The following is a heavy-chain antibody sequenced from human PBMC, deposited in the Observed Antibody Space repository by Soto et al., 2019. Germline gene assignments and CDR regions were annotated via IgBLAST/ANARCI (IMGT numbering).Heavy chain of an antibody. Sequence: QVQLVESGGGVVQPGRSLRLSCAASGFTFSSYGMHWVRQAPGKGLEWVAVIYDGSNKYYADSVKGRFTISRDNSKTTLFLQMNSLRGEDPAVYYCGKEVWRGPMDVWGQGTTVTVSS. CDR2: IYDGSNK. CDR1: GFTFSSYG. J-gene: IGHJ6*02. CDR3: GKEVWRGPMDV. D-gene: IGHD3-3*01. V-gene: IGHV3-30*18.